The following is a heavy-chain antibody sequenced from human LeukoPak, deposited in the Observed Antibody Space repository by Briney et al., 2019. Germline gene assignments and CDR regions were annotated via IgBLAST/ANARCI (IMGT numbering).Heavy chain of an antibody. CDR3: AKAGRWLQYIDY. J-gene: IGHJ4*02. D-gene: IGHD5-24*01. CDR1: GGSFSGYY. V-gene: IGHV4-34*01. Sequence: PSETLSLTCAVYGGSFSGYYWSWIRQPPGKGLEWIGEINHSGSTNYNPSLKSRVTISVDKSKNQFSLKLSSVTAADTAVYYCAKAGRWLQYIDYWGQGTLVTVSS. CDR2: INHSGST.